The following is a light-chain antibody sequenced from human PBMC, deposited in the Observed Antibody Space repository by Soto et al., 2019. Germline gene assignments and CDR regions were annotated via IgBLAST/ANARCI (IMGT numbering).Light chain of an antibody. CDR1: QSVSRY. J-gene: IGKJ5*01. V-gene: IGKV3-11*01. CDR2: DAS. Sequence: EIVLSPSPATISLSPVEKAALSCRASQSVSRYLAWYQQKPGQAPRLLIYDASLRANGVPARFGGSGSGTDFTLTINSLEPEDFAVYYCQQRTVWPPIPFGQGTRLAIK. CDR3: QQRTVWPPIP.